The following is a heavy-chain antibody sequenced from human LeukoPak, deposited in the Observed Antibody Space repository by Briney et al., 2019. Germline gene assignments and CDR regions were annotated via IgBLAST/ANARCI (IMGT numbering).Heavy chain of an antibody. D-gene: IGHD3-22*01. Sequence: SETLSLTCTVSGGSISSYYWSWIRQPPGKGLEWIGYIYYSGSTNYNPSLKSRVTISVDTSKNQFSLKLSSVTAADTAVYYCARGRYYDSSGPIDYWGQGTLVTVSS. CDR2: IYYSGST. CDR3: ARGRYYDSSGPIDY. CDR1: GGSISSYY. J-gene: IGHJ4*02. V-gene: IGHV4-59*12.